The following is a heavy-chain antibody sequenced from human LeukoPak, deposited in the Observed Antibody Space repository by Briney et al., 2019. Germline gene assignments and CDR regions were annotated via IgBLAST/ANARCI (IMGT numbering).Heavy chain of an antibody. Sequence: SETLSLTCTVSGGSVSSYYWIWIRQTPEKGLEGIGYMSYSGRTYYRPSLKSRVTICVHTSKNVFSVEKRYVTAADTGVYYCGRPDYGPHLKSRVNMSVDTSKNQFSLKMSYVSAADTGVYYCARGYCRDDICQVFPYWGQGTLVTVSS. CDR2: MSYSGRT. J-gene: IGHJ4*02. V-gene: IGHV4-59*02. D-gene: IGHD3-16*01. CDR1: GGSVSSYY. CDR3: GRPDYGPHLKSRVNMSVDTSKNQFSLKMSYVSAADTGVYYCARGYCRDDICQVFPY.